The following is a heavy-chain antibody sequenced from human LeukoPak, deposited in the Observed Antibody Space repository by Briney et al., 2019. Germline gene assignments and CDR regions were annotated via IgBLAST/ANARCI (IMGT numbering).Heavy chain of an antibody. CDR1: GFTFTSCS. CDR3: AKGGKWDVPPFDY. D-gene: IGHD1-26*01. J-gene: IGHJ4*02. V-gene: IGHV3-23*01. Sequence: GGSLRLSGAASGFTFTSCSMNWVRQAPGKGLEWVSTISGGGGSTYYADSVKGRFTISRDNSKNTLYLQVNSLRAEDTAVYYCAKGGKWDVPPFDYWGQGTLVTVSS. CDR2: ISGGGGST.